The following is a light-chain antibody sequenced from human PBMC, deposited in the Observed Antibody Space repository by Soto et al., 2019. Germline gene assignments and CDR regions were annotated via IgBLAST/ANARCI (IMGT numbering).Light chain of an antibody. CDR2: LNNDGSH. CDR1: SGHSSYA. V-gene: IGLV4-69*01. Sequence: QLVLTQSPSASASLGASVKLTCTLSSGHSSYAIAWHQQQPEKGPRYLMKLNNDGSHSKGDGIPDRFSGSSSGAERYLTISSLQSEDEADYYCQTWGTGTWVFGGGTKLNVL. J-gene: IGLJ3*02. CDR3: QTWGTGTWV.